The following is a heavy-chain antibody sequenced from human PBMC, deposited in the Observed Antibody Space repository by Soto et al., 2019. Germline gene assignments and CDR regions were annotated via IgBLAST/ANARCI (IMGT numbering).Heavy chain of an antibody. CDR1: GFTFSSYS. CDR2: ISSSSSYI. Sequence: GGSLRLSCAASGFTFSSYSMNWVRQAPGKELEWVSSISSSSSYIYYADSVKGRFTISRDNAKNSLYLQMNSLRAEDTAVYYCARDPSRIVVLPAALFDPWGQGTLVTFSS. V-gene: IGHV3-21*01. J-gene: IGHJ5*02. D-gene: IGHD2-2*01. CDR3: ARDPSRIVVLPAALFDP.